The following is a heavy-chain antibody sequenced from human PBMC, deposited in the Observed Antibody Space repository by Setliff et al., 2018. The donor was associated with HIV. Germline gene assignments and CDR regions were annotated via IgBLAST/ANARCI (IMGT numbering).Heavy chain of an antibody. V-gene: IGHV4-30-4*08. CDR2: IYDSGSI. Sequence: SETLSLTCTVSGGSISSGDYYWSWIRQPPGKGLEWIGNIYDSGSINYNPSLKSRVTISVDTYNNQFSLNMNSLNAADTAVYYCARGYASCYDAYGYWGQGTLVTVSS. CDR3: ARGYASCYDAYGY. J-gene: IGHJ4*02. D-gene: IGHD5-12*01. CDR1: GGSISSGDYY.